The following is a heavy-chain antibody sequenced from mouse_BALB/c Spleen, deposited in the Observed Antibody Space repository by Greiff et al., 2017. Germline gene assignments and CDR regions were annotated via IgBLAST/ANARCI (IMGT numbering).Heavy chain of an antibody. D-gene: IGHD2-10*01. CDR2: IDPETGGT. Sequence: QVQLQQSGAELVRPGASVTLSCKASGYTFTDYEMHWVKQTPVHGLEWIGAIDPETGGTAYNQKFKGKATLTADKSSSTAYMELRSLTSEDSAVYYCTSYYGNLDYWGQGTTLTVSS. J-gene: IGHJ2*01. V-gene: IGHV1-15*01. CDR3: TSYYGNLDY. CDR1: GYTFTDYE.